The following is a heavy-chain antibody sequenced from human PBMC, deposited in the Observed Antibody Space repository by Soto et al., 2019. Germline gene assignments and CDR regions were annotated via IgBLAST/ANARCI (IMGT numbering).Heavy chain of an antibody. Sequence: ASVKVSCKASGYTFTSYGISWVRQAPGQGLEWMGWISAYNGNTNYAQKLQGRVTMTTDTSTSTAYMELRSLRSDDTAVYYCARDFVDIVVVVAATPLDYWGQGTLVTVSS. CDR3: ARDFVDIVVVVAATPLDY. D-gene: IGHD2-15*01. CDR2: ISAYNGNT. J-gene: IGHJ4*02. CDR1: GYTFTSYG. V-gene: IGHV1-18*01.